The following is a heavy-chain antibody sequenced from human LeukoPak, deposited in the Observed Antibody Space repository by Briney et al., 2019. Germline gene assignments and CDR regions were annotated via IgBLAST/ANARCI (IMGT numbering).Heavy chain of an antibody. CDR2: IYYSGST. CDR1: GGSISSSSYY. D-gene: IGHD3-10*01. V-gene: IGHV4-39*01. CDR3: ARHQPILLWFGELRGFDY. Sequence: PSETLSLTCTVSGGSISSSSYYWGWIRQPPGKGLEWIGSIYYSGSTYYNPSLKSRVTISVDTSKNQFSLKLSSVTAADTAVYYCARHQPILLWFGELRGFDYWGQGTLVTVSS. J-gene: IGHJ4*02.